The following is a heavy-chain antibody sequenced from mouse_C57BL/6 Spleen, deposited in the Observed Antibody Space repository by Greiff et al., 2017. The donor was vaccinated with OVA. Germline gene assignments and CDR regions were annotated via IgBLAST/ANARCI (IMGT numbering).Heavy chain of an antibody. CDR2: IWRGGST. V-gene: IGHV2-2*01. Sequence: QVTLKESGPGLVQPSQSLSITCTVSGFSLTSYGLHWVRQSPGKGLEWLGAIWRGGSTDYNAAFISRLFISKDKSKSQIFFEMNSLQADDTAIYYCARRKGSNLFAYWGQGTLVTVSA. CDR3: ARRKGSNLFAY. D-gene: IGHD1-1*01. CDR1: GFSLTSYG. J-gene: IGHJ3*01.